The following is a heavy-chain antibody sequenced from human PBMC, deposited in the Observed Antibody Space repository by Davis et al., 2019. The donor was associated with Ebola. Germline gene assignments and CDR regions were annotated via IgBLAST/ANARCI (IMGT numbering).Heavy chain of an antibody. D-gene: IGHD6-19*01. Sequence: GESLKISCAASGFTVSSNYMSWVRQAPGKGLEWVSVIYSGGSTYYADSVKGRFTISRDDSKSIAYLQMNSLKTEDTAVYYCTRYSSGWTRYGMDVWVQGTTVTVSS. J-gene: IGHJ6*02. CDR2: IYSGGST. CDR1: GFTVSSNY. CDR3: TRYSSGWTRYGMDV. V-gene: IGHV3-66*01.